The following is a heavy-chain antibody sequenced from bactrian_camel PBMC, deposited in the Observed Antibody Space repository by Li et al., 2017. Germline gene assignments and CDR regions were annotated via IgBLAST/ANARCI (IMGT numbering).Heavy chain of an antibody. CDR3: AADFCPSDMWYCSRGRGRPNAYNY. J-gene: IGHJ4*01. CDR1: GKLHKAWC. Sequence: HVQLVESGGGSVQESLRVPPACTASGKLHKAWCMAWFRQLPGKEREGVAAIRTGGGPTFYSDSVKGRFTVSRDDVKNTVYLDMTNLKPEDTAMYYCAADFCPSDMWYCSRGRGRPNAYNYWGRGTQVTVS. CDR2: IRTGGGPT. V-gene: IGHV3S53*01. D-gene: IGHD6*01.